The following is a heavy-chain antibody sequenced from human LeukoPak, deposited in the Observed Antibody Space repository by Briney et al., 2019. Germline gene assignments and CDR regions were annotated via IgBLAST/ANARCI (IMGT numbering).Heavy chain of an antibody. CDR1: GGSFSGYY. CDR3: ARDWNPLQGHDAFDI. Sequence: PSETLSLTCAVYGGSFSGYYWSWIRQPPGKGLEWIGYIDYSGSTNYNPSLKSRVTISVDTSKNQFSLKLSSVTAADTAVYYCARDWNPLQGHDAFDIWGQGTMVTVSS. J-gene: IGHJ3*02. V-gene: IGHV4-59*01. CDR2: IDYSGST. D-gene: IGHD1-1*01.